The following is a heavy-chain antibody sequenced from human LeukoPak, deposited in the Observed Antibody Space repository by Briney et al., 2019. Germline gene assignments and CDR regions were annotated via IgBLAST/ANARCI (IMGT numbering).Heavy chain of an antibody. J-gene: IGHJ6*03. CDR3: ARLRRYLDYYYMDV. Sequence: GESLKISCKGSGSSFTSYGIGWVRQMPGKGLEWMGIIYPGDSDTRYSPSFQGQVTISADKSISAAYLQWSSLKASDTAMYYCARLRRYLDYYYMDVWGKGTTVTVSS. CDR2: IYPGDSDT. V-gene: IGHV5-51*01. D-gene: IGHD1-1*01. CDR1: GSSFTSYG.